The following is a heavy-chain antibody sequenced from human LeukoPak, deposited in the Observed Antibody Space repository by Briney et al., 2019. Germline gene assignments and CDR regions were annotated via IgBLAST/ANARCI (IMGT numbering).Heavy chain of an antibody. V-gene: IGHV3-7*01. CDR3: ARRYYDFWSGYYKGSYYYYYMDV. CDR1: EFTFSSYW. Sequence: PGGSLRLSCAASEFTFSSYWMSWVRQAPGKGLEWVANIKQDGSEKYYVDSVKGRFTISRDNAKNSLYLQMNSLRAEDTAVYYCARRYYDFWSGYYKGSYYYYYMDVWGKGTTVTVSS. CDR2: IKQDGSEK. D-gene: IGHD3-3*01. J-gene: IGHJ6*03.